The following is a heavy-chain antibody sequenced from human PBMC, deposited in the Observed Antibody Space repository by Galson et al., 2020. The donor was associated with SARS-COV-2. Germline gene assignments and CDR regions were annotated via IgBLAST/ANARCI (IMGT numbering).Heavy chain of an antibody. CDR3: ARDLYGVGVADLDYSYYYGMDV. CDR1: GFTFSSYW. J-gene: IGHJ6*02. Sequence: GGSLRLSCAASGFTFSSYWMSWVRQAPGKGLEWVANIKQDGSEKYYVDSVKGRFTISRDNAKNSLYLQMNSLRAEDTAVYYCARDLYGVGVADLDYSYYYGMDVWGQGTTVTVSS. V-gene: IGHV3-7*01. CDR2: IKQDGSEK. D-gene: IGHD3-3*01.